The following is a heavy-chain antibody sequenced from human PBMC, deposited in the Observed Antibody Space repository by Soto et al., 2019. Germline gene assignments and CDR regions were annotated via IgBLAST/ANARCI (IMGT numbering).Heavy chain of an antibody. D-gene: IGHD3-10*01. CDR2: IYWDDDR. J-gene: IGHJ3*02. CDR1: GFSLSTSGVA. V-gene: IGHV2-5*02. CDR3: THMRSYYGSGRHAFDI. Sequence: QITLKESGPTLVKPTQTLTLTCTFSGFSLSTSGVAVGWIRQPPGKALEWLALIYWDDDRRYSSFLKSSLTITKDPSKNQVVLTMTTMDPVDTATYYCTHMRSYYGSGRHAFDIWGQGTMVTVSS.